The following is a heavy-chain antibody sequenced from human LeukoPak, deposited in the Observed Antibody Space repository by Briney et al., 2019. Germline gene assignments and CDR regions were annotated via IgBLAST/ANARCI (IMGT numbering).Heavy chain of an antibody. CDR3: AIDSLYSSQELHGMDV. CDR2: ISGYNGNI. J-gene: IGHJ6*02. Sequence: ASVKVSCKASGYTFTSYGISWVRQTPGQGLEWMGWISGYNGNINYSQEFQGRVTMTTDTSTSTAYMELRSLRSDDTAVYFCAIDSLYSSQELHGMDVWGQGTTVTVSS. V-gene: IGHV1-18*01. D-gene: IGHD2-21*01. CDR1: GYTFTSYG.